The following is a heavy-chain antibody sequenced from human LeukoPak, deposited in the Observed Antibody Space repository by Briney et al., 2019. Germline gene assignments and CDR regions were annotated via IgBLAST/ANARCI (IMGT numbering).Heavy chain of an antibody. CDR1: GYTFTGYY. CDR2: INPNSGGT. CDR3: ARVSTGGYSSSAY. J-gene: IGHJ4*02. V-gene: IGHV1-2*02. Sequence: ASVKVSCKASGYTFTGYYMHWVRQAPGQGLECMGWINPNSGGTNYAPKFQGRATMTRDTSISTAYVELSRLRSDDTAVYYCARVSTGGYSSSAYWGQGTLVTVSS. D-gene: IGHD6-6*01.